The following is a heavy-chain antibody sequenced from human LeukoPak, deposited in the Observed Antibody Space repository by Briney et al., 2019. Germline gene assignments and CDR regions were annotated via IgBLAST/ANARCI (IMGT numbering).Heavy chain of an antibody. J-gene: IGHJ2*01. CDR2: MYITGNT. CDR1: GGSISSYY. Sequence: SETLSLTCTVSGGSISSYYWSWIRQPAGKGLEWIGRMYITGNTNYNPSLKSRVTMSLDTSKNHFSLKLSSVTTADTAVYYCARDSTASSPWYFDLWGRGTLVTVSS. V-gene: IGHV4-4*07. D-gene: IGHD2-21*02. CDR3: ARDSTASSPWYFDL.